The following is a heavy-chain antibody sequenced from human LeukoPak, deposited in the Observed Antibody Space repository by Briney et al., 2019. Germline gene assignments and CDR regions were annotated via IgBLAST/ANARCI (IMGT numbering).Heavy chain of an antibody. CDR3: ARSITMIVVVSFDY. CDR1: GFTFSSYG. V-gene: IGHV3-30*03. D-gene: IGHD3-22*01. CDR2: ISYDGSNK. J-gene: IGHJ4*02. Sequence: GRSLRLSCAASGFTFSSYGMHWVRQAPGKGLEWVAVISYDGSNKYYADSVKGRFTISRDNSKNTLYLQMNSLRAEDTAVYYCARSITMIVVVSFDYWGQGTLVTVSS.